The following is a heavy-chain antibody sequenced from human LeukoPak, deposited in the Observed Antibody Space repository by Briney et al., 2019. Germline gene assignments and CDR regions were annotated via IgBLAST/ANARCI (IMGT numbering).Heavy chain of an antibody. Sequence: PSETLSLTCTVSGYSISSGYYWGWIRPPPGKGLEWIGNIYHSGSTYYNPSLKSRVTISVDTSKNQFSLKLRSVTAADTAVYYCARYLVVPATPFDYWGQGTLVTVPS. CDR2: IYHSGST. CDR1: GYSISSGYY. V-gene: IGHV4-38-2*02. D-gene: IGHD2-2*01. CDR3: ARYLVVPATPFDY. J-gene: IGHJ4*02.